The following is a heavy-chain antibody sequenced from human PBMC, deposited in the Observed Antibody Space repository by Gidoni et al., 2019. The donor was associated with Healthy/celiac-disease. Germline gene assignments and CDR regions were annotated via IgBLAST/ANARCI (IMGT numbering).Heavy chain of an antibody. D-gene: IGHD5-18*01. CDR1: GGSISSSNW. V-gene: IGHV4-4*02. J-gene: IGHJ6*03. CDR3: ARDSGYSYRDVLPYYYYMDV. CDR2: IYHSGST. Sequence: QVQLQESGPGRVKPSGHLSLTCAVSGGSISSSNWWRWVRQPPGKELEWIGEIYHSGSTNYNPSLKIRVTISVDNSNNQFSLKLSSVTAADTAVYYCARDSGYSYRDVLPYYYYMDVWGKGTTVTVSS.